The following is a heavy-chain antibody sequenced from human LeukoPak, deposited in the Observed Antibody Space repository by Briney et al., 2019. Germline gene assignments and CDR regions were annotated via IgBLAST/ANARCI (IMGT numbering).Heavy chain of an antibody. CDR1: GYTFTSYY. CDR3: ARAEPTTVTKGDAFDI. D-gene: IGHD4-17*01. Sequence: GASVKVSCKASGYTFTSYYMHWVRQAPGQGLEWMGIINPSGGSTSYAQKFQGRVTMTRDTSTSTVYMELSSLRSEDTAVYYCARAEPTTVTKGDAFDIWGQGTMVTVSS. CDR2: INPSGGST. J-gene: IGHJ3*02. V-gene: IGHV1-46*01.